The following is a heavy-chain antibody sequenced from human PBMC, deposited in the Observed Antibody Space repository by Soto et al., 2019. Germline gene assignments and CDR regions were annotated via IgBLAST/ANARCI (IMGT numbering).Heavy chain of an antibody. D-gene: IGHD3-10*01. V-gene: IGHV3-21*01. J-gene: IGHJ6*02. CDR3: ARDYYGSGSSQTRNYYYGMAV. CDR1: GFTFSSYS. CDR2: ISSSSSYI. Sequence: PGGSLRLSCAASGFTFSSYSMNWVRQAPGKGLEWVSSISSSSSYIYYADSVKGRFTISRDNAKNSLYLQMNSLRAEDTAVYYCARDYYGSGSSQTRNYYYGMAVWGQGTTVTVSS.